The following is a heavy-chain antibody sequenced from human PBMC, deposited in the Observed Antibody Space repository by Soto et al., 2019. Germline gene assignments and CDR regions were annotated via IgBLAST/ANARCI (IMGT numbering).Heavy chain of an antibody. J-gene: IGHJ3*02. D-gene: IGHD2-15*01. CDR2: IYYNGYT. V-gene: IGHV4-39*07. CDR1: GGSISSSNYY. CDR3: AREHCSSGNCVSAASFDI. Sequence: TSETLSLTCTVSGGSISSSNYYWGWIRQPPGKGLEWIARIYYNGYTYYNSSLQSRLIVSVDASKNQFSLRLSSVTAADTAVYYCAREHCSSGNCVSAASFDIWGQGTMVTVSS.